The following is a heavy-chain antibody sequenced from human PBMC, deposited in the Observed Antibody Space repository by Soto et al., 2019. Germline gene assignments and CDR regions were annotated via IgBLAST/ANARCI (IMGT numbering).Heavy chain of an antibody. Sequence: QVQLVQSGAEVKKPGASVKVSCKASGYTFTSYGISWVRQAPGQGLEWMGWISAYNGNTNYAQKLQGRVTMTTDTSTSTAYMELRSRRSDDTAVYYCARITGTSKNYYYYGMDVWGQGTTVTVSS. CDR2: ISAYNGNT. CDR1: GYTFTSYG. J-gene: IGHJ6*02. CDR3: ARITGTSKNYYYYGMDV. V-gene: IGHV1-18*01. D-gene: IGHD1-20*01.